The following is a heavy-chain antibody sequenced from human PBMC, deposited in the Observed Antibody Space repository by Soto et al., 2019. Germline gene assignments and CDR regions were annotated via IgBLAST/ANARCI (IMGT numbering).Heavy chain of an antibody. D-gene: IGHD4-17*01. CDR3: AHPRGYGVFDAVDI. CDR2: ISSSGEST. Sequence: RLSCATSGFIFTTYAMNWVRQAPGKGLEWVSAISSSGESTFYAESVRGRFTISRDNSLNTLYLQMRSLRPEDTAVYYCAHPRGYGVFDAVDIWGQGTMVTVSS. V-gene: IGHV3-23*01. CDR1: GFIFTTYA. J-gene: IGHJ3*02.